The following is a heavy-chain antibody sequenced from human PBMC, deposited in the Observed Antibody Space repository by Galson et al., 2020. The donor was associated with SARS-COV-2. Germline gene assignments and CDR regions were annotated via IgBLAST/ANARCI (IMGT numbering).Heavy chain of an antibody. D-gene: IGHD2-2*01. Sequence: TGGSLRLSCAASGFTFSSYAMHWVRQAPGKGLEWVAVISYDGSNKYYAHSVKGRFTISRDNSKNTLYLQMNSLSAEDTAVYYCARDPGYCSSSSCRYYDCYGMDVWGQGTTVTVSS. CDR3: ARDPGYCSSSSCRYYDCYGMDV. V-gene: IGHV3-30-3*01. CDR2: ISYDGSNK. CDR1: GFTFSSYA. J-gene: IGHJ6*02.